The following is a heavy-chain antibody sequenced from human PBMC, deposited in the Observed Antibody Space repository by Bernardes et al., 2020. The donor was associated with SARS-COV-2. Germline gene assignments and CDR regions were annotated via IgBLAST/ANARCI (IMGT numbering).Heavy chain of an antibody. Sequence: GGSLRLSCSASGFPFSHYSMSWIRQAPGKGLEWVSTVTYNADNTYYADFVRGRFTIARDNSKYTIFLQMNNLSADDTAVYYCAKGGLIWGQGTMVTVSS. V-gene: IGHV3-23*01. CDR2: VTYNADNT. CDR1: GFPFSHYS. J-gene: IGHJ3*02. D-gene: IGHD3-16*01. CDR3: AKGGLI.